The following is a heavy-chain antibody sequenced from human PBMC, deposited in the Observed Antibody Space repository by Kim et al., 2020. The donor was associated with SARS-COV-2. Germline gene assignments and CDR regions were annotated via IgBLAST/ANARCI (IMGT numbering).Heavy chain of an antibody. J-gene: IGHJ6*02. CDR2: IWSDGSNE. V-gene: IGHV3-33*03. Sequence: GGSLRLSCAGSGFTFRSYGIHWVRQAPSRGLEWVAVIWSDGSNEYYADSVKGRFTISRDNSKNTVYLQMSSLRVGDTAVYYCAKNNGFDGYSYYYYGMDLWGQGTAVTVSS. CDR1: GFTFRSYG. D-gene: IGHD2-15*01. CDR3: AKNNGFDGYSYYYYGMDL.